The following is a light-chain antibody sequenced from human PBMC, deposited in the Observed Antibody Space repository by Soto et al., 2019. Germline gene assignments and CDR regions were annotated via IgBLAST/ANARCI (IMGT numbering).Light chain of an antibody. J-gene: IGLJ2*01. Sequence: QSALTQPPSASGSPGQSVTIPCTGTNSYVGAYNYVSWYQQYPGKVPKLIIYEVNKRPSGVPDRISGSKSGNTASVTVSGLQAEDEADYYCSSFAGAPVIFGGGTKLTVL. V-gene: IGLV2-8*01. CDR1: NSYVGAYNY. CDR2: EVN. CDR3: SSFAGAPVI.